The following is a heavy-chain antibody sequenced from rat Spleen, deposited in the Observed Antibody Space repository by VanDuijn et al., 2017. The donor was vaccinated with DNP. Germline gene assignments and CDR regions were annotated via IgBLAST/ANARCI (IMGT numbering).Heavy chain of an antibody. CDR1: GFSLTTYN. V-gene: IGHV2-32*01. CDR3: ARDQDYYYDGGYYPTMDA. J-gene: IGHJ4*01. D-gene: IGHD1-12*02. CDR2: MWSDGDT. Sequence: QVQLKESGPGLVQPSQTLSLTCTVAGFSLTTYNVHWVRQSPGKGLEWMGVMWSDGDTSYNSVLKSRLSISRDTSKSQVFLKMDSVQTEDTAMYFCARDQDYYYDGGYYPTMDAWGQGTSVTVSS.